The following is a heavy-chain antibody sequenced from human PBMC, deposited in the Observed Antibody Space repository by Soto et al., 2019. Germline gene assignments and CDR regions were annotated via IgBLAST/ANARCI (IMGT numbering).Heavy chain of an antibody. CDR1: GGSVSSGSYY. D-gene: IGHD2-2*02. Sequence: SETLSLTCTVSGGSVSSGSYYWSWIRQPPGKGLEWIGYISYTGSTNYSPSLKSRVTISGGSSKNQFSLKLTSVTAADTAVYYCARDLIIPMRRMDVWGQGTSVTVSS. V-gene: IGHV4-61*01. CDR2: ISYTGST. J-gene: IGHJ6*02. CDR3: ARDLIIPMRRMDV.